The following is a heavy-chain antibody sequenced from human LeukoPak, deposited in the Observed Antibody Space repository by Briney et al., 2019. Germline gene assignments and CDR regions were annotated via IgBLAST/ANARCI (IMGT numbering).Heavy chain of an antibody. Sequence: SETLSLTCTVSGGSISSYYWSWIRQPPGKGLEWIGYIYYSGSTNYNPSLKSRVTISVDTSKNQFSLNLSSVTAADTAVYYCTRDRQLEWFYSWGQGTLVTVSS. CDR1: GGSISSYY. D-gene: IGHD3-10*01. CDR3: TRDRQLEWFYS. J-gene: IGHJ5*01. CDR2: IYYSGST. V-gene: IGHV4-59*12.